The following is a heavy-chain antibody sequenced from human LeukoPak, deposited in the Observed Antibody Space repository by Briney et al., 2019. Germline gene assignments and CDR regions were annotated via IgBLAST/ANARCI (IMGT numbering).Heavy chain of an antibody. CDR3: ARDSGSGNNDY. J-gene: IGHJ4*02. CDR1: GYTFTSYA. D-gene: IGHD1-26*01. CDR2: ISAGNGNT. Sequence: ASVTVSCTAPGYTFTSYAIHWVRQAPGQRLEWMGWISAGNGNTRYSQNFQGRVTFISNTSATTAFMELSSLRSEDAAVYYCARDSGSGNNDYWGQGTLVTVSS. V-gene: IGHV1-3*01.